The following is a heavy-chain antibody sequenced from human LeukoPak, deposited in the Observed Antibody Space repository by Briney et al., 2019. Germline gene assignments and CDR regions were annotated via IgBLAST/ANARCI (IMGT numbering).Heavy chain of an antibody. J-gene: IGHJ4*02. CDR3: SRDQTPYY. CDR2: IRSKVYGGTP. Sequence: HPGGSLRLSCIASGFTLGDYAMTWVRQAPGKGLEWVGFIRSKVYGGTPEYAASVQGRFTISRDDSKGIAYLQMNSLKTEDTAVYYCSRDQTPYYWGQGTLVTVSS. CDR1: GFTLGDYA. V-gene: IGHV3-49*04.